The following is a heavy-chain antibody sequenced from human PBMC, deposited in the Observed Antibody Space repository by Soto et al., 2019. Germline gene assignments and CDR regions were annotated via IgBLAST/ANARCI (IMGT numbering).Heavy chain of an antibody. Sequence: GESLKISCKGSGYSFTSYWISWVRQMPGKGLEWMGRIDPSDSYTNYSPSFQGHVTISADKSISTAYLQWSSLKASDTAMYYCAAEAGDIVVVPAAQDVWGQGTTVTVSS. CDR2: IDPSDSYT. CDR1: GYSFTSYW. J-gene: IGHJ6*02. CDR3: AAEAGDIVVVPAAQDV. D-gene: IGHD2-2*01. V-gene: IGHV5-10-1*01.